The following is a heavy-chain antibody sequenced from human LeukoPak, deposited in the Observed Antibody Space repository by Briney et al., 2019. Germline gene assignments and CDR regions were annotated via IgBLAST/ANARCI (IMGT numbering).Heavy chain of an antibody. CDR1: GFTFSSYA. D-gene: IGHD3-10*01. J-gene: IGHJ4*02. V-gene: IGHV3-23*01. CDR3: AKGGHYYGSGSYYYY. CDR2: ISGSGGST. Sequence: GGSLRLSCAASGFTFSSYAMSWVRQAPGKGLEWVSAISGSGGSTYYADSVKGRFTISRGNSKNTLYLQMNSLRAEDTAVYYCAKGGHYYGSGSYYYYWGQGTLVTVSS.